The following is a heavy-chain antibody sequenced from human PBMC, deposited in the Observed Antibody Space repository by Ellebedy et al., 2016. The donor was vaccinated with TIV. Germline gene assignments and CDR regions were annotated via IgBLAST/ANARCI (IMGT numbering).Heavy chain of an antibody. Sequence: LRLSCTVSGDFMSNGGYYWSLIRQHPGKGLEWLVYIYWSGSSLYNPSLKRRLTISVDKSSNQLSLTLTSATAADTGVYSCAKKLDSWGRGTLVSVSS. V-gene: IGHV4-31*03. CDR2: IYWSGSS. CDR3: AKKLDS. J-gene: IGHJ5*01. CDR1: GDFMSNGGYY.